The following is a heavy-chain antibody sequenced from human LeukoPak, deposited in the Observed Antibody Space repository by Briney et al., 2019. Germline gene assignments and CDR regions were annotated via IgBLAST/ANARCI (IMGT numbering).Heavy chain of an antibody. CDR1: GGTFSSYA. CDR2: IIPIFGTA. Sequence: ASVKVSCKASGGTFSSYAISWVRQAPGQGLEWMGGIIPIFGTANYAQKFQGRVTITRDTSASTAYMELSSLTSEDTAVYYCARDQGNYYGMDVWGQGTTVTVSS. CDR3: ARDQGNYYGMDV. J-gene: IGHJ6*02. V-gene: IGHV1-69*05.